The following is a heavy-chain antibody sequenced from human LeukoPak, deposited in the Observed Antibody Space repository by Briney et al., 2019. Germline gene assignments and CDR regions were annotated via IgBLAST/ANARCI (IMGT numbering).Heavy chain of an antibody. V-gene: IGHV4-34*01. CDR1: GGSFSGYY. J-gene: IGHJ3*02. D-gene: IGHD1-26*01. CDR2: INHSGST. CDR3: ARSGSYGDAFDI. Sequence: SETLSLTCAVYGGSFSGYYWSWIRQPPGKGLEWIGEINHSGSTNYNPSLKSRVTISVDTSKNQFSLKLSSVTAADTAVYYCARSGSYGDAFDIWGQGTMVTVSS.